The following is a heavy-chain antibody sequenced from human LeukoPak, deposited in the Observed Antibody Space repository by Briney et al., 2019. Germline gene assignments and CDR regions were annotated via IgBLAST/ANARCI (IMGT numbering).Heavy chain of an antibody. J-gene: IGHJ4*02. Sequence: GGSLRLSCAASGFTFSSYAMSWVRQAPGKGLEWVANIKQDGSEKNYVESVKGRFTISRDNSKNTLYLQMNSLRAEDTAVYYCANINFHYLDNYWGQGTLVTVSS. V-gene: IGHV3-7*01. D-gene: IGHD2/OR15-2a*01. CDR2: IKQDGSEK. CDR3: ANINFHYLDNY. CDR1: GFTFSSYA.